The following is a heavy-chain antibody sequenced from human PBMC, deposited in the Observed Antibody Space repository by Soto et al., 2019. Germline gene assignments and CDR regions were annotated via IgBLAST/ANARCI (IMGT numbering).Heavy chain of an antibody. CDR3: ARPVRGVYYYGMDV. J-gene: IGHJ6*02. CDR2: ISSSSSTI. Sequence: GGSLRLSCAASGFTFSSYSMNWVRQAPGKGLEWVSYISSSSSTIYYADSAKGRFTISRDNAKNSLYLQMNSLRDEDTAVYYCARPVRGVYYYGMDVWGQGTTVTVSS. CDR1: GFTFSSYS. V-gene: IGHV3-48*02. D-gene: IGHD3-10*02.